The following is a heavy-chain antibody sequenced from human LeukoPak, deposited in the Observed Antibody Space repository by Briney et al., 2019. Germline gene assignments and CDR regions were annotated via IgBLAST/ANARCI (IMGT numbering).Heavy chain of an antibody. D-gene: IGHD1-26*01. J-gene: IGHJ4*02. CDR3: AKDPYGGTYPSYFDY. V-gene: IGHV3-30*02. Sequence: GGSLRLSCAASGFTLSSYGMNWVRQAPGKGLDWVAFLRYDGSTAFYEDSVKGRFTISRDSSKNTLYLQMNSLTPAHTAIYYCAKDPYGGTYPSYFDYWGQGTLVTVSS. CDR2: LRYDGSTA. CDR1: GFTLSSYG.